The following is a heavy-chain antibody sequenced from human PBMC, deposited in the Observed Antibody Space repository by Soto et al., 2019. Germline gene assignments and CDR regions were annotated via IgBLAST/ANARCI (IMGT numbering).Heavy chain of an antibody. CDR3: ARAARLLFNGMDF. V-gene: IGHV3-23*01. CDR2: VSACGGYT. CDR1: GFPFNSYG. J-gene: IGHJ6*01. Sequence: GALRLSFSASGFPFNSYGMNWVRQAPWKGLELVAGVSACGGYTSYADSVKGRFTISIDNSKDTLDLQMNSLRAADTAVYYYARAARLLFNGMDFWGQGTTVT. D-gene: IGHD2-21*01.